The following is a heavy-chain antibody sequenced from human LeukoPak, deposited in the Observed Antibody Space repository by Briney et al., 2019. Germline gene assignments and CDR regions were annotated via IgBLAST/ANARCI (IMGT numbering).Heavy chain of an antibody. V-gene: IGHV4-61*02. J-gene: IGHJ6*03. Sequence: SGTLSLTCTVSGGSISSGSYYWSWIRQPAGKGLEWIGRIYTSGSTNYNPSLKSRVTISVDTFKNQFSLKLSSVTAADTAVYYCASAFYYCYYMDVWGKGTTVTVSS. CDR2: IYTSGST. CDR3: ASAFYYCYYMDV. CDR1: GGSISSGSYY.